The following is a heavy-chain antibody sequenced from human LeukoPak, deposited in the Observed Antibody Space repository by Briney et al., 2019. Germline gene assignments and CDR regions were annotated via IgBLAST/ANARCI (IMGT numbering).Heavy chain of an antibody. J-gene: IGHJ6*03. CDR2: INPNSGGT. V-gene: IGHV1-2*02. CDR3: ARGGVVVPAAMLHYYYYMDV. D-gene: IGHD2-2*01. Sequence: ASVKVSCKASGYTFTGYYMHWVRQAPGQGLEWMGWINPNSGGTNYAQKFQGRVTMTRDTSIGTAYMELSRLRSDDTAVYYCARGGVVVPAAMLHYYYYMDVWGKGTTVTVSS. CDR1: GYTFTGYY.